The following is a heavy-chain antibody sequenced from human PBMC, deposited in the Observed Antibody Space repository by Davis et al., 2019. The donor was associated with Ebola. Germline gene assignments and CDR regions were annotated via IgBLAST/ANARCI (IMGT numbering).Heavy chain of an antibody. V-gene: IGHV3-23*01. J-gene: IGHJ3*01. D-gene: IGHD3-10*01. CDR3: VRVRYGGSFDV. CDR1: GFILSNFA. Sequence: GESLKISCTASGFILSNFAMSWVRQAPGKGLEWASGISGSGGSTYYADSVKGRFTISRDNSKNTLYLQMNSLKSEDTAVYYCVRVRYGGSFDVWGRGTLVTVSS. CDR2: ISGSGGST.